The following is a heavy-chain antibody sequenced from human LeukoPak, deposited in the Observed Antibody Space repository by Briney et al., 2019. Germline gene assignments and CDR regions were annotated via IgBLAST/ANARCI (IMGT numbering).Heavy chain of an antibody. CDR2: ISSSSSTI. Sequence: GRSLRLSCAASGFTLSSYSMNWVRQAPGKGLEWVSYISSSSSTIYYADSVKGRFTISRDNAKNSLYLQMNSLRAEDTAVYYCASTLDIVATIEGDYWGQGTLVTVSS. CDR3: ASTLDIVATIEGDY. D-gene: IGHD5-12*01. CDR1: GFTLSSYS. J-gene: IGHJ4*02. V-gene: IGHV3-48*01.